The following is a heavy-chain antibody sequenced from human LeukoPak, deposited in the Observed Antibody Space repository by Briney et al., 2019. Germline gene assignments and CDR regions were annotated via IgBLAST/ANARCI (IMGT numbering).Heavy chain of an antibody. Sequence: TGGSLRLSCAASGFTFSSYGMHCVRQAPGKGLEWVAVISEDGSNKYYEDSVKGRFTISRDNSNNTLYLQMNSLRAEDTAVYYCAKTSRGNSGYDSPFDYWGQGTLVTVSS. CDR3: AKTSRGNSGYDSPFDY. V-gene: IGHV3-30*18. J-gene: IGHJ4*02. D-gene: IGHD5-12*01. CDR2: ISEDGSNK. CDR1: GFTFSSYG.